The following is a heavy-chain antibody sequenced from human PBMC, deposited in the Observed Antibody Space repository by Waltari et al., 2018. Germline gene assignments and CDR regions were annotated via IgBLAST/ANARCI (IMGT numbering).Heavy chain of an antibody. J-gene: IGHJ5*02. V-gene: IGHV1-46*01. D-gene: IGHD1-26*01. CDR2: IKPNDGSP. Sequence: QVQLVQSGAEVRKPGASVKVSCKTSGYTFISNFVHWLRQAPGQGLKWIGVIKPNDGSPTNAHKFQGRVTLTRETSTSTFYVDLTSLRSEDTAIYYCARDHSDQHLNSWWFDPWGQGTLVTVSS. CDR3: ARDHSDQHLNSWWFDP. CDR1: GYTFISNF.